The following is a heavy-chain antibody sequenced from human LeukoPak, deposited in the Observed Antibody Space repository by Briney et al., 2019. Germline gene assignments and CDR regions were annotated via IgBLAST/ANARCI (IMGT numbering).Heavy chain of an antibody. V-gene: IGHV4-4*02. Sequence: KSSETLSLTCAVSGGFISSNNWWTWVRQPPGKGLEWIGEIFHSGSTNYNPSLKSRVTISVERSKNQFSLKLSSVTAADTAIYYCARLAVGNQNYFDYWGQGTLVTVSS. D-gene: IGHD1-26*01. CDR1: GGFISSNNW. CDR3: ARLAVGNQNYFDY. J-gene: IGHJ4*02. CDR2: IFHSGST.